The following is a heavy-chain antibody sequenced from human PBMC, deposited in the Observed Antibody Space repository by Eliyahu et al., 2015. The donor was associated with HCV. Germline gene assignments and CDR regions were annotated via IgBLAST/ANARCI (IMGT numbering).Heavy chain of an antibody. D-gene: IGHD6-19*01. V-gene: IGHV4-59*01. CDR1: GXSITTYR. Sequence: QVQLQESGPGLVKPSETLSLTCTVSGXSITTYRWXXPRQPPGKGLGWIGYIHYSGSTNYNPSLKSRVTISIDTSKNQFSLKLTSXTAADTAMYYCASGGGGIAVTGTGGWFDPWGQGTLVTVSS. CDR3: ASGGGGIAVTGTGGWFDP. CDR2: IHYSGST. J-gene: IGHJ5*02.